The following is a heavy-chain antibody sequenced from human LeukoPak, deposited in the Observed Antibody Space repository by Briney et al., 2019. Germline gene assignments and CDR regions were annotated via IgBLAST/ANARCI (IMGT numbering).Heavy chain of an antibody. CDR1: GASISSSSDY. J-gene: IGHJ3*02. Sequence: PSETLSLTCTVSGASISSSSDYWGWIRQPPGKGLEWIGSFYYGGTTYSNPSLRSRVTISLDTSKNQFSLKLTSVTAADTAVYYCARDPPNYSGYGGADAFDIWGQGTMVTVSS. D-gene: IGHD5-12*01. CDR2: FYYGGTT. CDR3: ARDPPNYSGYGGADAFDI. V-gene: IGHV4-39*07.